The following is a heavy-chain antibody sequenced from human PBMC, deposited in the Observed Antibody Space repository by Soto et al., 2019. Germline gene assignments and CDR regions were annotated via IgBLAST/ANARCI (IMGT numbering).Heavy chain of an antibody. CDR1: GFTFSNAW. D-gene: IGHD4-17*01. CDR3: TTDEDYGGNYAEYFQH. CDR2: IKSKTDGGTT. V-gene: IGHV3-15*01. Sequence: GGSLRLSCAASGFTFSNAWMSWVRQAPGKGLEWVGRIKSKTDGGTTDYAAPVKGRFTISRDDSKNTLYLQMNSLKTEDTAVYYCTTDEDYGGNYAEYFQHWGQGTLVTVSS. J-gene: IGHJ1*01.